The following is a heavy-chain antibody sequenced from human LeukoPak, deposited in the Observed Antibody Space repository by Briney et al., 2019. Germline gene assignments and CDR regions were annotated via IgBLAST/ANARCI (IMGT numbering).Heavy chain of an antibody. D-gene: IGHD1-26*01. CDR2: ISGSGGST. V-gene: IGHV3-23*01. CDR1: GFTFSNYV. CDR3: AKATYSGSYDFAN. Sequence: PGGSLRLSCAASGFTFSNYVMSWVRQAPGKGLEWVSAISGSGGSTSYADSVKGRFTISRDNSKSTLYLQMNSLRAEDTAVYYCAKATYSGSYDFANWGQGTLVTVS. J-gene: IGHJ4*02.